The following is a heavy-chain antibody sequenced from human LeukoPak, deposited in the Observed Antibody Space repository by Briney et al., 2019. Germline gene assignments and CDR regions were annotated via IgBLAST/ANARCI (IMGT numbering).Heavy chain of an antibody. V-gene: IGHV1-69*04. J-gene: IGHJ4*02. CDR3: ARVPSPRVGATANFDY. CDR2: IIPILGIA. D-gene: IGHD1-26*01. Sequence: ASVKVSCKASGGTFSSYAISWVRQAPGQGLEWMGRIIPILGIANYAQKFQGRVTITADKSTSTAYMELSSLRSEDTAVYYCARVPSPRVGATANFDYWGQGTLVTVSS. CDR1: GGTFSSYA.